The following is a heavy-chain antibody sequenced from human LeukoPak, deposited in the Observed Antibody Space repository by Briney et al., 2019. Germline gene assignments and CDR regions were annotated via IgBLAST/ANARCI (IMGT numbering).Heavy chain of an antibody. CDR1: GFTFSSYA. V-gene: IGHV3-23*01. J-gene: IGHJ5*02. CDR2: ISGSGGST. CDR3: AVEGSYYDFWSGAFDP. D-gene: IGHD3-3*01. Sequence: PGGSLRLSCAASGFTFSSYAMSWVRQAPGKGLEWVSAISGSGGSTYCADSVKGGFTISRENSKNTLYMKMNSLRAEDTAVYYCAVEGSYYDFWSGAFDPWGQGTLVTVSS.